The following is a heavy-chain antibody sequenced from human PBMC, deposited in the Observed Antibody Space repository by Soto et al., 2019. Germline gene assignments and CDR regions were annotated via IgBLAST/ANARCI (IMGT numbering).Heavy chain of an antibody. J-gene: IGHJ5*02. V-gene: IGHV3-33*01. CDR1: GFTFSDFG. CDR2: IWYDGSYQ. Sequence: PGGSLRLSCKASGFTFSDFGMHWVRQAPGKGLEWVSAIWYDGSYQYYADPVRGRFTTSRDNSNNTLFLQMNSLGVEDTAVYYCARDRLITYGAKIAPDHWGQGALVTVSS. CDR3: ARDRLITYGAKIAPDH. D-gene: IGHD3-16*01.